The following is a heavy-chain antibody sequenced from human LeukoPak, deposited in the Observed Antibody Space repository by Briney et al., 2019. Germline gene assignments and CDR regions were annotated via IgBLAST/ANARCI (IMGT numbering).Heavy chain of an antibody. CDR3: SRGSPGDSWSGYYMDV. Sequence: GGSLRLSCSASGFTFGDYGMSWVRQAPWKGLEWVSFIRSKGYSGTAEYAASVKGRFTISRDDSKSIAYLQMNSLKTEDTAVYYCSRGSPGDSWSGYYMDVWGKGTTVTVSS. CDR1: GFTFGDYG. J-gene: IGHJ6*03. CDR2: IRSKGYSGTA. V-gene: IGHV3-49*04. D-gene: IGHD3-3*01.